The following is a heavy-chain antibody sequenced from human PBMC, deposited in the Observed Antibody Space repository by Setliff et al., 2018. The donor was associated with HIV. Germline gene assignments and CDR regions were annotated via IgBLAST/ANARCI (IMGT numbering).Heavy chain of an antibody. CDR2: IHYTGTT. CDR3: ARAPCVSGSFGWFDP. V-gene: IGHV4-31*01. J-gene: IGHJ5*02. D-gene: IGHD3-10*01. CDR1: GGSISSSSYY. Sequence: SETLSLTCTVSGGSISSSSYYWGWFRQYQGKGLEWIGYIHYTGTTNQNPSLRSLITIALDTSKNQFSLKLTSVTAADTAVYYCARAPCVSGSFGWFDPWGQGTLVTVSS.